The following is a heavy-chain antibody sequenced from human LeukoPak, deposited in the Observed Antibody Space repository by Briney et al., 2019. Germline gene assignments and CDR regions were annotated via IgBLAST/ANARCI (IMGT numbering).Heavy chain of an antibody. D-gene: IGHD5-18*01. V-gene: IGHV3-7*01. CDR2: IKQDGGEK. J-gene: IGHJ4*02. Sequence: GSLRLSCAASGFTFSSYWMTWVRQAPGKGLEWVATIKQDGGEKFYVDSVKGRFTISRDNAKNSLYLQMNSLRAEDTAVYYCTTGGNTPMFYWGQGTLVTVSS. CDR1: GFTFSSYW. CDR3: TTGGNTPMFY.